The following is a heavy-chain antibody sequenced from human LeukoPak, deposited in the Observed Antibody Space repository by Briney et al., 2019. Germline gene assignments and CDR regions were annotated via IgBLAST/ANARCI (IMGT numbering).Heavy chain of an antibody. Sequence: ASVKVSCKASGYTFTGYYMHWVRQAPGQGLEWMGWINPNSGGTNYAQKFQGRVIMTRDTSISTAYMEMSRLRSDETAGYYCARGEFLEWLDGPNWFDPWGQGTLVTVSS. D-gene: IGHD3-3*01. CDR1: GYTFTGYY. CDR2: INPNSGGT. V-gene: IGHV1-2*02. CDR3: ARGEFLEWLDGPNWFDP. J-gene: IGHJ5*02.